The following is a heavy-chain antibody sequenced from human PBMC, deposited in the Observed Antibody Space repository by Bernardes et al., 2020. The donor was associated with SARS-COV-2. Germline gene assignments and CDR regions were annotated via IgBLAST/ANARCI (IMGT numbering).Heavy chain of an antibody. V-gene: IGHV3-20*04. D-gene: IGHD6-13*01. Sequence: GGSLRLSCAASGFTFDDYGMGWVRQVPGKGLEWVSGIDWNGGSTGYADSVKGRFTISRDNAKNSLYLQMNSLRAEDTALYYCARGGTSWYRSLCCDWYFDLWGRGTLVTVSS. CDR2: IDWNGGST. CDR1: GFTFDDYG. J-gene: IGHJ2*01. CDR3: ARGGTSWYRSLCCDWYFDL.